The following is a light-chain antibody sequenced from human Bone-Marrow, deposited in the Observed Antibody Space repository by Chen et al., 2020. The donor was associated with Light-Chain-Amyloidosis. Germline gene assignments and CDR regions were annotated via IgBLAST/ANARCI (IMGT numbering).Light chain of an antibody. V-gene: IGLV4-69*01. CDR2: LNSDGSH. Sequence: QLVLTQSPSASAPLGASVKFTCTLSSGHNSYAIAWHQQQPEQGPRYLMKLNSDGSHTKGDGIPDRFSGASSAAHRYLPISCLQSEDEADYYCQTWGTGFWVFGGGAKLTVL. J-gene: IGLJ3*02. CDR3: QTWGTGFWV. CDR1: SGHNSYA.